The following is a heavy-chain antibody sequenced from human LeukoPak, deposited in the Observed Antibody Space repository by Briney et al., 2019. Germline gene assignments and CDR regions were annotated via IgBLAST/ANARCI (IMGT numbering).Heavy chain of an antibody. J-gene: IGHJ4*02. Sequence: GGSLRLSCAASGFTFGSFSMSWVRQAPGMGLEWASYIGSSSSTIYYADSVKGRFTISRDNVKKPLYLQMNSLRAEDTAVYYCARVGGRGIDYWGQGTLVTVSS. CDR1: GFTFGSFS. CDR3: ARVGGRGIDY. V-gene: IGHV3-48*01. D-gene: IGHD1-26*01. CDR2: IGSSSSTI.